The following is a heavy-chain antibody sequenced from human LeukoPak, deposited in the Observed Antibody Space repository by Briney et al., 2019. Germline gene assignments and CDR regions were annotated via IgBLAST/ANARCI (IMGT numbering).Heavy chain of an antibody. V-gene: IGHV4-59*01. D-gene: IGHD4-17*01. CDR2: IYYSGST. CDR1: CGSISSYY. CDR3: ARTDFHGDYDY. J-gene: IGHJ4*02. Sequence: PSETLSLTCTVSCGSISSYYWSWIRQPPGKGLEWIGYIYYSGSTNYNPSLKSRVTISVDTSKNQFSLKLSSVTAADTAVYYCARTDFHGDYDYWGQGTLVTVSS.